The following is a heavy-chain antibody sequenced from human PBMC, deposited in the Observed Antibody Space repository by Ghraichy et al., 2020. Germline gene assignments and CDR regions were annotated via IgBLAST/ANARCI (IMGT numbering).Heavy chain of an antibody. J-gene: IGHJ3*02. D-gene: IGHD3-10*01. CDR1: GGSISSYY. Sequence: SETLSLTCTVSGGSISSYYWSWIRQPPGKGLEWIGYIYYSGSTNYNPSLKSRVTISVDTSKNQFSLKLSSVTAADTAVYYCARLPPGLYGWYAFDIWGQGTMVTVSS. CDR2: IYYSGST. V-gene: IGHV4-59*01. CDR3: ARLPPGLYGWYAFDI.